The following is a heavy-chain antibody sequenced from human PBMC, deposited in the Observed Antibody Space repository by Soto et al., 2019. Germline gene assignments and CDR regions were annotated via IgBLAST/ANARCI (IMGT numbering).Heavy chain of an antibody. CDR2: SSGSGGST. Sequence: EVQLLESGGGLVQPGGSLRLSCAASGFTFSSYAMSWVRQAPGKGLEWVSASSGSGGSTYYADSVKGRFTISRDNSKNTLYLQMNSLRAEDTAVYYCAKDSAYYYGSGSYPDYWGQGTLVTVSS. CDR3: AKDSAYYYGSGSYPDY. J-gene: IGHJ4*02. CDR1: GFTFSSYA. D-gene: IGHD3-10*01. V-gene: IGHV3-23*01.